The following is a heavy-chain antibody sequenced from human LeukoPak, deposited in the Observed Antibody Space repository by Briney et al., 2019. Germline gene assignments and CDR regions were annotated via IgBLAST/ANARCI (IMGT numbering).Heavy chain of an antibody. D-gene: IGHD2-2*01. J-gene: IGHJ5*02. CDR3: ARHPRYCSSTSCPFDP. CDR1: GYSFTSYW. Sequence: GESLKISCKGSGYSFTSYWIGWVRQMPGKGLEWMGIIYPGDSDTRYSPSFQGQVTISADKSISTAYLQWSSLKASDTAMYYCARHPRYCSSTSCPFDPWGQGTLVTASS. V-gene: IGHV5-51*01. CDR2: IYPGDSDT.